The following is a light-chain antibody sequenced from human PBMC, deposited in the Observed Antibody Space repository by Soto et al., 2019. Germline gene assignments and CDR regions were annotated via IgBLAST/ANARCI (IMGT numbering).Light chain of an antibody. V-gene: IGLV1-40*01. CDR2: GNT. CDR3: TSYDNTLGVV. Sequence: QSALTQPPSVSGAPGQRVTISCTGSSSNIGAGYDVHWYQQLPGTAPKLLISGNTNRPSGVPDRFSGSKSGTSASLAITGLQAEDEADYYCTSYDNTLGVVFGGGTKLTVL. CDR1: SSNIGAGYD. J-gene: IGLJ2*01.